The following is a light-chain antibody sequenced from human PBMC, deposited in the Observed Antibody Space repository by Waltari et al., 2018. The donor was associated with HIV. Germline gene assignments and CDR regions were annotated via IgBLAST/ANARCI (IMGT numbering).Light chain of an antibody. CDR1: SRAVGGYNY. V-gene: IGLV2-11*01. Sequence: QSALTQPRSVSGSPGQSLTISCTGTSRAVGGYNYVPWYQQHPGKAPKLMIYDVIKRPSGVPDRFSGSKSGNTASLTISGLQAEDEADYYCCSYAGSYTFVFGGGTKLTVL. CDR3: CSYAGSYTFV. J-gene: IGLJ2*01. CDR2: DVI.